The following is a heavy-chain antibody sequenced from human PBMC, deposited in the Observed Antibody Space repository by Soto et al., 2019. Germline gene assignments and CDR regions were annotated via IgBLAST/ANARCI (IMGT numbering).Heavy chain of an antibody. V-gene: IGHV3-15*01. D-gene: IGHD1-26*01. Sequence: GGSLRLYCATSGFTFSKAWVGWVRQAPGKGLEWVGRIMSKTDGGTTDYAAPVKGRFTISRDDSKSTLYLQMNSLKTEDTAFYYCTTDSGMSPYSFDYWGQGTLVTVSS. CDR3: TTDSGMSPYSFDY. J-gene: IGHJ4*02. CDR1: GFTFSKAW. CDR2: IMSKTDGGTT.